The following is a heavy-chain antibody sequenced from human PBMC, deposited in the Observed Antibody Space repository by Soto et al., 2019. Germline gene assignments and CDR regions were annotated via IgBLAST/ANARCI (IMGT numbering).Heavy chain of an antibody. J-gene: IGHJ5*02. CDR1: GGSISSGGYY. Sequence: SETLSLACTVSGGSISSGGYYWSWIRQHPGKGLEWIGYIYYSGSTYYNPSLTSRVTISVDTSKNQFSLKLSSVTAADTSVYYCARDRQIFRVAEIWFDPCGQGTLVTVSS. CDR3: ARDRQIFRVAEIWFDP. CDR2: IYYSGST. V-gene: IGHV4-31*03. D-gene: IGHD3-3*01.